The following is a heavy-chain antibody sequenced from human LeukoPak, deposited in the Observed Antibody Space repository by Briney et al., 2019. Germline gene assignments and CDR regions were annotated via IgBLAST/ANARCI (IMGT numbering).Heavy chain of an antibody. CDR3: ARDIAAARKTYYYYYGMDV. D-gene: IGHD6-13*01. Sequence: GGSLRLSCAASGFTFSSYGMHWVRQAPGKGLEWVAVIWYDGSNKYYADSVKGRFTISRDNSKNTLYLQMNSLRAEDTAVYYCARDIAAARKTYYYYYGMDVWGQGATVTVSS. J-gene: IGHJ6*02. CDR2: IWYDGSNK. V-gene: IGHV3-33*01. CDR1: GFTFSSYG.